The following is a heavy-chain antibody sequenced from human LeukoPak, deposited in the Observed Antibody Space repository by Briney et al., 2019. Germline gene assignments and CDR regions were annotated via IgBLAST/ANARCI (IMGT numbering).Heavy chain of an antibody. CDR2: IYYSGST. J-gene: IGHJ4*02. Sequence: SETLSLTCTVSGGSISSSSYYWGWIRQPPGKGLEWIRSIYYSGSTYYNPSLKSRVTISVDTSKNQFSLKLSSVTAADTAVYYCARSTGWLQEFDYWGQGTLVTVSS. CDR3: ARSTGWLQEFDY. V-gene: IGHV4-39*01. D-gene: IGHD5-24*01. CDR1: GGSISSSSYY.